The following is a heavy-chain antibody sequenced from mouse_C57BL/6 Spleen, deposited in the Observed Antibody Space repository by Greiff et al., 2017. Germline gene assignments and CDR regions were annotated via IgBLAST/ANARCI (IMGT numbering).Heavy chain of an antibody. CDR2: IDPETGGT. V-gene: IGHV1-15*01. CDR3: TDYDYDGDYFDY. D-gene: IGHD2-4*01. CDR1: GYTFTDYE. J-gene: IGHJ2*01. Sequence: LVESGAELVRPGASVTLSCKASGYTFTDYEMHWVKQTPVHGLEWIGAIDPETGGTAYNQKFKGKAILTADKSSSTAYMELRSLTSEDSAVYYCTDYDYDGDYFDYWGQGTTLTVSS.